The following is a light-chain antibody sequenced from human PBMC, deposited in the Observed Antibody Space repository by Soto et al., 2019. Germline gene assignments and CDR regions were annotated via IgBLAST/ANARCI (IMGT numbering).Light chain of an antibody. V-gene: IGLV2-14*01. CDR1: SSDVGGYNY. CDR2: EVS. J-gene: IGLJ1*01. Sequence: QSALTQPASVSGSPGQSITISCTGTSSDVGGYNYVSWYQQHPGKDPKLMIYEVSNRPSGVSNRFSGSKSGNTASLTISGLQADDEADYYCSSYTSSRTYVFGTGTKLTVL. CDR3: SSYTSSRTYV.